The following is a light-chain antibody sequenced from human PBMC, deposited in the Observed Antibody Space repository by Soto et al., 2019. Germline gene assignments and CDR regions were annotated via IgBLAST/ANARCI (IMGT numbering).Light chain of an antibody. J-gene: IGKJ3*01. CDR2: GAS. CDR1: QSVSSN. Sequence: EIVMTQSPDTLSVSPGERVTLSCRASQSVSSNLAWYQQKPGQAPRLLVYGASTRATGIPARFSGSGSGTEFTLTISSLQSEDFAVYYCQQYDNWPPGFGPGTKVGIE. CDR3: QQYDNWPPG. V-gene: IGKV3-15*01.